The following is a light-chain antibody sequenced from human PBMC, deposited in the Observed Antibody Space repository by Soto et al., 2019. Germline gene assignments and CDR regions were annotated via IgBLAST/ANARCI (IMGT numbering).Light chain of an antibody. V-gene: IGKV3-11*01. CDR1: QSVSSS. J-gene: IGKJ5*01. CDR3: HQRSSWPDT. Sequence: EIVLTQSPATLSLSPGERATLSCRASQSVSSSLAWYQQKPGQTPRLLIYDASNRATGIPARFSGSGSGTDFTLTINSLEPEDFAVYYCHQRSSWPDTFGRGTRLEIK. CDR2: DAS.